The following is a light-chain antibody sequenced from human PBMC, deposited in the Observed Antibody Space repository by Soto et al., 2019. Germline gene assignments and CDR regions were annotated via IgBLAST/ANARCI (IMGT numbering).Light chain of an antibody. V-gene: IGKV3-20*01. J-gene: IGKJ5*01. CDR1: QSVTSTS. CDR2: GAS. Sequence: ELVLTQSPGTLSYSPGERAKLSCRASQSVTSTSLAWYQQKPGQAPRLLMYGASSRATGTPDRISGGGSGTDFTLTISRLEPEDFTVYYCQHYVTSSITFGQGTRLEI. CDR3: QHYVTSSIT.